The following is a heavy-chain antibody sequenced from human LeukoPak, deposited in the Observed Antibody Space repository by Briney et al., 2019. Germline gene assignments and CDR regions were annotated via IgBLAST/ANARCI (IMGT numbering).Heavy chain of an antibody. Sequence: GGSLRLSCAASGFTFSSYGMHWVRQAPGEGLEWVTVIWYDGSNKYYADSVKGRFTISRDNSKNTLYLQMNSLRAEDTAVYYCARALLRHDAFDIWGQGTMVTVSS. CDR3: ARALLRHDAFDI. CDR2: IWYDGSNK. J-gene: IGHJ3*02. CDR1: GFTFSSYG. V-gene: IGHV3-33*01.